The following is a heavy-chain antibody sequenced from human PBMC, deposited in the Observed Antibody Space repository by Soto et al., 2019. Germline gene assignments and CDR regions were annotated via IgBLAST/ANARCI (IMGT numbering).Heavy chain of an antibody. V-gene: IGHV4-39*01. CDR2: IYYSGNT. Sequence: SETLSLTCTVSGGSISSSSYYWGRIRQPPGKGLEWIGSIYYSGNTYYNPSLKSRVTISVDTSKNQFSLKLSSVTAADTAVYYCARRLFSSSWPLYFDFWGQGTLVTVSS. J-gene: IGHJ4*02. D-gene: IGHD6-13*01. CDR1: GGSISSSSYY. CDR3: ARRLFSSSWPLYFDF.